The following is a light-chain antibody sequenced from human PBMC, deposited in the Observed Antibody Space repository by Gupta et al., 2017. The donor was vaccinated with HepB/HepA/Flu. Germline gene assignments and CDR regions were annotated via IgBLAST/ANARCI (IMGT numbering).Light chain of an antibody. J-gene: IGKJ1*01. CDR1: QTIGSW. Sequence: DIQMTQSPSTLSASVGDRVTITCRASQTIGSWLAWYQQKPGKAPNLLIYQAYGLESGVPSRFSGSGSETEFTLTISSLQPDDFATYYCQQYNSWPWTFGQGTKLEIK. CDR2: QAY. V-gene: IGKV1-5*03. CDR3: QQYNSWPWT.